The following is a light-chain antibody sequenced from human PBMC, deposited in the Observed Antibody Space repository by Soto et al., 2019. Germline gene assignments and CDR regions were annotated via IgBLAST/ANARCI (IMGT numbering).Light chain of an antibody. CDR2: GAS. CDR1: RRISRY. CDR3: QQYNNWPRT. V-gene: IGKV3-15*01. Sequence: EIVMPQSQDTLSVSPVEVAPLSCRASRRISRYLAWYQHQPGQAPRLLIYGASTRASGIPARFSGSGSGTEFTLTISSLQSEDFAVYYCQQYNNWPRTFGKGTKGDIK. J-gene: IGKJ1*01.